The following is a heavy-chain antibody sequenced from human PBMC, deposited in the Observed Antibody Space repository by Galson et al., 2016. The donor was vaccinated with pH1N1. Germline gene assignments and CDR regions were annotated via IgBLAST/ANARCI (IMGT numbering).Heavy chain of an antibody. Sequence: SLRLSCATSGFTFSSNAMSWVRQAQGKGQEGISKIRNDAFRTYYADSLKGRFTIPRANSRKTAYLQMKPLGAEDTAVYFCAKTVGSTLGHWGQGTLVTVSS. CDR3: AKTVGSTLGH. CDR1: GFTFSSNA. D-gene: IGHD2-15*01. V-gene: IGHV3-23*01. J-gene: IGHJ4*02. CDR2: IRNDAFRT.